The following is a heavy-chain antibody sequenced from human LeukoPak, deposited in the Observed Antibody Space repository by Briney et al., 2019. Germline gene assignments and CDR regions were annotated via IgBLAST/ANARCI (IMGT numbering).Heavy chain of an antibody. V-gene: IGHV4-34*01. Sequence: SETLSLTCAVYGGSFSGYYWSWIRQPPGKGLEWIGEINHSGSTNYNPSLKSRVTISVDTSKNQFSLKLSSVTAADTAVYYCARRYSSSKSGYDFVEGGWFDPWGQGTLVTVSS. CDR2: INHSGST. CDR1: GGSFSGYY. CDR3: ARRYSSSKSGYDFVEGGWFDP. D-gene: IGHD5-12*01. J-gene: IGHJ5*02.